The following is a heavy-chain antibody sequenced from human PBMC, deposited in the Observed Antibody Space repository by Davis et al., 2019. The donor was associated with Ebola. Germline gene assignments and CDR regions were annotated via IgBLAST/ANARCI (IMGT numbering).Heavy chain of an antibody. V-gene: IGHV3-74*01. Sequence: HTGGSLRLSCAASGFSLSSYWMHWVRQAPGKGLEWVSRTKYDGSITYYADSVKGRFTISRDNVKNTLYLQMSILRAEDTAIYYCVRDSIEGPTTFDSWGQGTLVTVSS. CDR3: VRDSIEGPTTFDS. CDR2: TKYDGSIT. D-gene: IGHD1-26*01. CDR1: GFSLSSYW. J-gene: IGHJ4*02.